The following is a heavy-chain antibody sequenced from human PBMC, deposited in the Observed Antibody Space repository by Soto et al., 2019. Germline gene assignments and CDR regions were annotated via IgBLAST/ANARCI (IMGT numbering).Heavy chain of an antibody. V-gene: IGHV3-21*01. CDR2: ISSSSSFI. CDR1: GFTFSSYS. J-gene: IGHJ4*02. Sequence: PGGSLRLSCAASGFTFSSYSMNWVRQAPGKGLEWVSSISSSSSFIYYADSVKGRFTISRDNSKNTLYLQMNSLRAEDTAVYYCCCSSTRLHYFDYWGQGTLVTVSS. D-gene: IGHD2-2*01. CDR3: CCSSTRLHYFDY.